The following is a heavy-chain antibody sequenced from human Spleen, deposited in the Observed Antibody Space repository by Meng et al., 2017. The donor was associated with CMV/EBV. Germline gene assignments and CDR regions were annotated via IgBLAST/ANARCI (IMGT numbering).Heavy chain of an antibody. CDR1: GFTFSNAW. CDR2: IKRKTDGGTT. V-gene: IGHV3-15*01. J-gene: IGHJ6*02. Sequence: GESLKISCAASGFTFSNAWMSWVRQAPGKGLEWVGRIKRKTDGGTTDYAAPVKGRFTISRDDSKNTLYQQMNSLKTEVSAVYYCTTASVSLDVWGQGTTVTVSS. CDR3: TTASVSLDV.